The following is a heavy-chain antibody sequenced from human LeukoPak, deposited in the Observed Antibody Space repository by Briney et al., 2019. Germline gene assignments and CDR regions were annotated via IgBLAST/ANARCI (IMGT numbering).Heavy chain of an antibody. V-gene: IGHV3-7*01. D-gene: IGHD3-22*01. CDR3: ARAVNYYDSSGFDYYYYGMDV. CDR2: IKHDGGVT. Sequence: GGSLRLSCVASGCTFSRYWMSSVRQAPGKGLEWVASIKHDGGVTHYADSVEGRFTISRDNAKNSLYLQMNSLRAEDTAVYYCARAVNYYDSSGFDYYYYGMDVWGQGTTVTVSS. CDR1: GCTFSRYW. J-gene: IGHJ6*02.